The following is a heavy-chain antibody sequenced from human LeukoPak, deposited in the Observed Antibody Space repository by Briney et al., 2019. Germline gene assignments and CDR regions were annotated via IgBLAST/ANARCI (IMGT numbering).Heavy chain of an antibody. CDR2: ISYDGTIK. D-gene: IGHD6-19*01. CDR3: VRGRQWMVREMGEY. V-gene: IGHV3-30-3*01. J-gene: IGHJ4*02. Sequence: GGSLRLSCAVSRNDFTAYAMHWVRQAPGKGLEWVAGISYDGTIKHYGDSVKARVIISRESSKNTVDLRMNSLKSEDTAIYYCVRGRQWMVREMGEYWGRGVLVAASS. CDR1: RNDFTAYA.